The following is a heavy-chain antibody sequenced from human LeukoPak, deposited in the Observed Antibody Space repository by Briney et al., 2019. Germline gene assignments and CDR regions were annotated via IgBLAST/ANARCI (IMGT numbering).Heavy chain of an antibody. CDR1: GDSVSNKY. J-gene: IGHJ4*02. CDR2: IYYSGST. V-gene: IGHV4-59*05. CDR3: AGRLDY. Sequence: SETLSLTCTVSGDSVSNKYWSWIRQPPGKGLEWIGSIYYSGSTYYNPSLKSRVTISVDTSKNQFSLKLSSVTAADTAVYYCAGRLDYWGQGTLVTVSS.